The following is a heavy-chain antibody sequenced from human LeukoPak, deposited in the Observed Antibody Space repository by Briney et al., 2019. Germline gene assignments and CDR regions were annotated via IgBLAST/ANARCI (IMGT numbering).Heavy chain of an antibody. CDR2: IKSKTDGGTT. J-gene: IGHJ4*02. Sequence: TSETLSLTCTVSGGSISSYYWSWIRQPAGKGLEWVGRIKSKTDGGTTDYAAPVKGRFTISRDDSKNTLYLQMNSLKTEDTAVYYCTTGLTYYDFWSGYYSRAGSLDYWGQGTLVTVSS. CDR1: GGSISSYY. D-gene: IGHD3-3*01. CDR3: TTGLTYYDFWSGYYSRAGSLDY. V-gene: IGHV3-15*01.